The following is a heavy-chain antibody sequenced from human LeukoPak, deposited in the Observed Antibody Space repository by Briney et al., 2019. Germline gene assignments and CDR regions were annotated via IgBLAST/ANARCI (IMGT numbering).Heavy chain of an antibody. CDR2: ISSSSSYI. V-gene: IGHV3-21*01. Sequence: GGSLRLSCAASGFTFSSYSMNWVRQAPGKGLEWVSSISSSSSYIYYADSVKGRFTISRDNAKNSLYLQMNSLRAEDTAVYCCARLAGLYGGNDYWGQGTLVTVSS. CDR3: ARLAGLYGGNDY. D-gene: IGHD4-23*01. J-gene: IGHJ4*02. CDR1: GFTFSSYS.